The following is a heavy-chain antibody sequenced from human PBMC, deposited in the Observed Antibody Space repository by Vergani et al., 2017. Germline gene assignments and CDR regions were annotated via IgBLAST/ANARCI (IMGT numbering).Heavy chain of an antibody. D-gene: IGHD6-19*01. Sequence: EVQLVESGGGLVQPGGSLRLSCAASGFTFSSYSMNWVRQAPGKGLEWVSYISSSSSTIYYADSVKGRFTISRDNSKNTLYLQMNSLRAEDTAVYYCAREAIAVAGTGNYYYYYMDVWGKGTTVTVSS. CDR1: GFTFSSYS. CDR2: ISSSSSTI. CDR3: AREAIAVAGTGNYYYYYMDV. V-gene: IGHV3-48*01. J-gene: IGHJ6*03.